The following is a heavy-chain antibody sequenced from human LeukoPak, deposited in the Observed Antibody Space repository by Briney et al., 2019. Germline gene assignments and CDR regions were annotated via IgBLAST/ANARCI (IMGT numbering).Heavy chain of an antibody. CDR1: GGSFSGYY. CDR2: INHSGST. Sequence: SETLSLTCAVYGGSFSGYYWSWIRQPPGKGLEWIGEINHSGSTNYNPSLKGLVTISVDTSKNQFSLKLSSVTAADTAVYYCASLDTAMVVQLNWFDPWGQGTLVTVSS. CDR3: ASLDTAMVVQLNWFDP. V-gene: IGHV4-34*01. J-gene: IGHJ5*02. D-gene: IGHD5-18*01.